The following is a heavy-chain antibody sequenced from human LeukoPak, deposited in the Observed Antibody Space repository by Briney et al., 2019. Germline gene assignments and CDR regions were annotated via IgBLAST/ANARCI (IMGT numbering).Heavy chain of an antibody. J-gene: IGHJ4*02. D-gene: IGHD3/OR15-3a*01. CDR1: GFTFSSYS. CDR2: ISSSSSTI. Sequence: GGSLRLSCAASGFTFSSYSMNWDRQAPGKGLEWVSYISSSSSTIYYADSVKGRFTISRDNAKNSLYLQMNSLRAEDTAVYYCARGGSGFVDIDFDYWGQGTLVTVSS. CDR3: ARGGSGFVDIDFDY. V-gene: IGHV3-48*01.